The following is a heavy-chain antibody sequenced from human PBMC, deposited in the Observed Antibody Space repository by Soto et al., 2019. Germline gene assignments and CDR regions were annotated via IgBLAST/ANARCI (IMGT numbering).Heavy chain of an antibody. CDR3: ARTLANLFDY. V-gene: IGHV4-31*03. Sequence: QVQLQEAGPGLVEPSQTLSLTCTVSGDSIRRGGHYWSWIRQHPGKGLEWIGSISHRGTTYYNPYLKSRVSISGDTSGDTSESHFSLRLSSVTAADTAVYYCARTLANLFDYWGQGTRVTVSS. J-gene: IGHJ4*02. CDR2: ISHRGTT. CDR1: GDSIRRGGHY. D-gene: IGHD3-16*01.